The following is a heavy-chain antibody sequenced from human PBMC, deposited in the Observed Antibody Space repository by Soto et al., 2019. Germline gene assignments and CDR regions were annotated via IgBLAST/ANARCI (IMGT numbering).Heavy chain of an antibody. Sequence: TSETLSLTCTVSGCSISSGDYYWSWIRQPPGKGLEWIGYIYYSGSTYYNPSLKSRVTISVDTSKNQFSLKLSSVTAADTAVYYCARVRGYDLWFDPWGQGTLVTVSS. CDR2: IYYSGST. V-gene: IGHV4-30-4*01. D-gene: IGHD5-12*01. CDR3: ARVRGYDLWFDP. CDR1: GCSISSGDYY. J-gene: IGHJ5*02.